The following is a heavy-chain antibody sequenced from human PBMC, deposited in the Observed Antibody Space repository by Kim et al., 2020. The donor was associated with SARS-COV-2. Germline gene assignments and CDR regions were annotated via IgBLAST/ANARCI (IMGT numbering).Heavy chain of an antibody. Sequence: VKGRFTNSRDNSKNTLCLQMNSLGAEDTAVYFCAKGSEYSSGWYGDYFDYWGQGTLVTVSS. J-gene: IGHJ4*02. CDR3: AKGSEYSSGWYGDYFDY. D-gene: IGHD6-19*01. V-gene: IGHV3-23*01.